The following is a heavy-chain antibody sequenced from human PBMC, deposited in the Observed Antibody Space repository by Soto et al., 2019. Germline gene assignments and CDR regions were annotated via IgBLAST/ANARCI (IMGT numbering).Heavy chain of an antibody. D-gene: IGHD3-10*01. CDR3: ARDWYFYGSGSPNHLDV. Sequence: QVQLVQSGDEMRKPGASVKVSCQASGYTFSNYGITWVRQAPGQGLEWMGWISAHNGNSKYAQSLQGRLTLTTDTSTSTAYMELRSLRSDDTAVYYCARDWYFYGSGSPNHLDVWGKGTRVSVSA. CDR1: GYTFSNYG. J-gene: IGHJ6*04. V-gene: IGHV1-18*01. CDR2: ISAHNGNS.